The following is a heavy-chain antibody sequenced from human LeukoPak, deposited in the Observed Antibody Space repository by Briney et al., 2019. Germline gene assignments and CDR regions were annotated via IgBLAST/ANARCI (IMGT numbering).Heavy chain of an antibody. CDR2: ISYDGSNK. D-gene: IGHD2-15*01. CDR3: AKGVGYCSGGSCSNWFDP. V-gene: IGHV3-30*18. J-gene: IGHJ5*02. Sequence: GRSLRLSCAASGFTFSSYGMRWVRQAPGKGLEWVAVISYDGSNKYYADSVKGRFTISRDNSKNTLYLQMNSLRAEDTAVYYCAKGVGYCSGGSCSNWFDPWGQGTLVTVSS. CDR1: GFTFSSYG.